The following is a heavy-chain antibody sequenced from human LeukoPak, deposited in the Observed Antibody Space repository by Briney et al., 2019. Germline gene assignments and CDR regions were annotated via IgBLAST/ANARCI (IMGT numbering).Heavy chain of an antibody. D-gene: IGHD1-26*01. CDR2: ITGSGAGT. V-gene: IGHV3-23*01. J-gene: IGHJ4*02. CDR3: AKDRGGAITEVDY. Sequence: GGSLRLSCAASGFTFSSYAMSWVRQAPGKGLEWVSAITGSGAGTYYADSVKGRFTISRDKSKNTLYLQMNSLRAEDTAVYYWAKDRGGAITEVDYWGQGTLVTVSS. CDR1: GFTFSSYA.